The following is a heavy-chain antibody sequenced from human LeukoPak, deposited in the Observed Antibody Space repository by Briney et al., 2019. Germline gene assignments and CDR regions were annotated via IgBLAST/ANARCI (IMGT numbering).Heavy chain of an antibody. Sequence: ASVKVSCKASGYTFTTHDINWVRQATGQGLEWMGWISAYNGNTNYAQKLQGRVTMTTDTSTSTAYMELRSLRSDDTAVYYCARGGPFPLYCSGGSCYSDWGQGTLVTVSS. D-gene: IGHD2-15*01. CDR1: GYTFTTHD. V-gene: IGHV1-18*01. CDR2: ISAYNGNT. J-gene: IGHJ4*02. CDR3: ARGGPFPLYCSGGSCYSD.